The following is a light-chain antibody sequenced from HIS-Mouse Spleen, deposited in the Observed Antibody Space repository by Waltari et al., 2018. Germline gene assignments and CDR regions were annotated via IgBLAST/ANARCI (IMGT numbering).Light chain of an antibody. Sequence: DIQMTQSPSSLSASVGDRVTITCQARQDISNYLNWYQQNSGKAPKLLIYDASNLETGVPSRFSGSGSGTDFTFTISSLQPKDIATYYCQQYDNLPPFGGGTKVEI. CDR2: DAS. CDR3: QQYDNLPP. V-gene: IGKV1-33*01. J-gene: IGKJ4*01. CDR1: QDISNY.